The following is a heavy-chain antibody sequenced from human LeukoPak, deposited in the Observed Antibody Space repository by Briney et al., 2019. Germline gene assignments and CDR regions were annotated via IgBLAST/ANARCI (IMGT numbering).Heavy chain of an antibody. J-gene: IGHJ4*02. V-gene: IGHV3-53*01. CDR3: AREAYYYGSGFDY. D-gene: IGHD3-10*01. Sequence: GGSLRLSCAASGFTVSSNYMSWVRQAPGKGLEWVSVIYTGDNTYYADSVKGRFTISRDNSKNTLFLQMSSLRAEDTAVYYCAREAYYYGSGFDYWGQGTLVTVSS. CDR1: GFTVSSNY. CDR2: IYTGDNT.